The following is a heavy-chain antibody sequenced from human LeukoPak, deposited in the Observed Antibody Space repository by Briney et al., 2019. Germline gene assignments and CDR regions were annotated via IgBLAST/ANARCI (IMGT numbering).Heavy chain of an antibody. CDR3: AATEGYGSGSYYAYYYGMDV. D-gene: IGHD3-10*01. CDR1: GYTFTSYG. Sequence: GASVKVSCKASGYTFTSYGISWVRQAPGQGLEWMGWISAYNGNTNYAQKLQGRVTMTTDTSTSTAYMELSSLRSEDTAVYYCAATEGYGSGSYYAYYYGMDVWGKGTTVTVSS. J-gene: IGHJ6*04. V-gene: IGHV1-18*04. CDR2: ISAYNGNT.